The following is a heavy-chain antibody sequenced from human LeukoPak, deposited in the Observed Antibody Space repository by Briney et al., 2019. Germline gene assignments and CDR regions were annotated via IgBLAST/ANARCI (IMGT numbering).Heavy chain of an antibody. V-gene: IGHV3-30*02. CDR1: GFTFSGNG. J-gene: IGHJ5*02. Sequence: GGSLRLSCVASGFTFSGNGMHWVRQAPGKGLEWVAFIRYDGSNKYYADSVKGRFTISRDNSKNTLYLQMNSLRAEDTAVYYCAKDTTPPKAGFDPWGQGTLVTVSS. CDR3: AKDTTPPKAGFDP. D-gene: IGHD1-14*01. CDR2: IRYDGSNK.